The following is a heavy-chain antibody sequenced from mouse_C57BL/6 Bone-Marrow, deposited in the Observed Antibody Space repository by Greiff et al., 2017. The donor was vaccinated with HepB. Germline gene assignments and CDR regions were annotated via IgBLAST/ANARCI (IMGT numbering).Heavy chain of an antibody. V-gene: IGHV5-16*01. CDR3: ARDYGYYRYFDV. CDR2: INYDGSST. CDR1: GFTFSDYY. J-gene: IGHJ1*03. D-gene: IGHD2-2*01. Sequence: EVKLVESEGGLVQPGSSMKLSCTASGFTFSDYYMAWVRQVPEKGLEWVANINYDGSSTYYLDSLKSRFIISRDNAKNILYLKMSSLKAEDTATYYCARDYGYYRYFDVWGTGTTVTVSS.